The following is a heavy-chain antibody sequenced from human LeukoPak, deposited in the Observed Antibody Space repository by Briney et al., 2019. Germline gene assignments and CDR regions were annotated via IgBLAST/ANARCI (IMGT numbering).Heavy chain of an antibody. CDR3: ARDRAGPLTALIWGHIKEIP. CDR1: GYTFSSFG. V-gene: IGHV1-18*04. Sequence: GASVKLSCKASGYTFSSFGISWVRQAPGQGLEWMGWISVYNDNTHFAQKFQGRVTMTADTSTSTAYMELRNLRADDTAMYYCARDRAGPLTALIWGHIKEIPWGQGTLVTVSS. D-gene: IGHD3-16*01. J-gene: IGHJ5*02. CDR2: ISVYNDNT.